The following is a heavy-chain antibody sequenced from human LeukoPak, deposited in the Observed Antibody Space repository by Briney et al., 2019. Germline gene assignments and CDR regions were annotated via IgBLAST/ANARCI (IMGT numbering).Heavy chain of an antibody. CDR1: GFTFSSYA. CDR3: ARGGNEPDY. V-gene: IGHV3-30-3*01. D-gene: IGHD4-23*01. CDR2: ISYDGSNK. Sequence: GGSLRLSCAASGFTFSSYAMHWVRQAPGKGLEWVAVISYDGSNKYYADSVKGRFTISRDNSKNTLYLQMNSLRAEDTAVYYCARGGNEPDYWGQGTLVTVSS. J-gene: IGHJ4*02.